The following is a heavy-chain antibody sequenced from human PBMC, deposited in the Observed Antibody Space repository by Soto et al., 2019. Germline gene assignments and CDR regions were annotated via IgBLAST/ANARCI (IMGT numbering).Heavy chain of an antibody. CDR1: GGSISSYY. D-gene: IGHD3-9*01. V-gene: IGHV4-59*01. CDR3: ARYDILPGHHDAFDI. Sequence: SDTLSLTCXVSGGSISSYYRSWIRQSPGRGLEWIGYIYYSGNTNYNPSLKSRVTISVDTSKNQFSLTLTSVTAADTAVYYCARYDILPGHHDAFDIWGQGTVVTVSS. CDR2: IYYSGNT. J-gene: IGHJ3*02.